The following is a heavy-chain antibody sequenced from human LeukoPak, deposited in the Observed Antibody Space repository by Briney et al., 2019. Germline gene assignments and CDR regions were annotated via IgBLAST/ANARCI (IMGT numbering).Heavy chain of an antibody. CDR3: AKDSGWIQFID. CDR1: GFTFSTYG. V-gene: IGHV3-23*01. CDR2: VTPSGDPT. J-gene: IGHJ4*02. Sequence: GGSLRLPCAGSGFTFSTYGMNWVRQAPGKGLEWVSGVTPSGDPTYYADSVKGRFIISRDNSKNTMYLQMNSLRAEDTGVYYCAKDSGWIQFIDWGQGTPVTVSS. D-gene: IGHD5-24*01.